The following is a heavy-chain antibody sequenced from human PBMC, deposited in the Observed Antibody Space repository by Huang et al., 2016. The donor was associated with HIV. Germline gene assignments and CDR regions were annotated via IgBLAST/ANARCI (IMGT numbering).Heavy chain of an antibody. Sequence: QMQLQQRGAGLLKPSETLSLTCGVSGGTFTGNYLTWIRQAPGKGLEWIGGVNDSGATNYYPSLNGRVTISLDKSKRELSLNLRSVTAADTAVYYCARQWTILEWLLGLDVWGQGTTVIVSS. CDR1: GGTFTGNY. J-gene: IGHJ6*02. CDR2: VNDSGAT. D-gene: IGHD3-3*01. CDR3: ARQWTILEWLLGLDV. V-gene: IGHV4-34*02.